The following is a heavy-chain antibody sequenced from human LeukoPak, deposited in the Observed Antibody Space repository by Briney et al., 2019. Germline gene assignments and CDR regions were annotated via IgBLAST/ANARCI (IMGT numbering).Heavy chain of an antibody. Sequence: GRSLRLSCAASGFTFSSYGMHWVRQAPGKGLEWVAVIWYDGSNKYYADSVKGRFTISRDNSKNTLYLQMNSLRAEDTAVYYCARASGWLSTVPYYYGMDVWGQRTTLTVSS. D-gene: IGHD3-22*01. CDR1: GFTFSSYG. J-gene: IGHJ6*02. V-gene: IGHV3-33*01. CDR3: ARASGWLSTVPYYYGMDV. CDR2: IWYDGSNK.